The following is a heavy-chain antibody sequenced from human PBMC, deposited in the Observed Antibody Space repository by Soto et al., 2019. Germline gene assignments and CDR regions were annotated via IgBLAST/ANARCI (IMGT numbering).Heavy chain of an antibody. D-gene: IGHD3-22*01. CDR3: GYYDSSGPHWFDP. CDR2: ISGSGGST. CDR1: GFTFSSYA. J-gene: IGHJ5*02. Sequence: EVQLLESGGGLVQPGGSLRLSCAASGFTFSSYAMSWVRQAPGKGLEWVSAISGSGGSTYYADSVKGRFTISRDNSKNTLYLQMYSLRAEDTAVYYCGYYDSSGPHWFDPWGQGTLVTVSS. V-gene: IGHV3-23*01.